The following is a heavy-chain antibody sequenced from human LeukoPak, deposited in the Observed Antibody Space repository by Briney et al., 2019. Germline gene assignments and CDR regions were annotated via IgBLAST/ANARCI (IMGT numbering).Heavy chain of an antibody. V-gene: IGHV3-23*01. CDR1: GFTFSSYA. J-gene: IGHJ4*02. CDR2: IGGSGGST. CDR3: EYIAVAGTFDY. Sequence: GGSLRLSCAASGFTFSSYAMSWVRQAPGKGLEWVSAIGGSGGSTYYADSVKGRFTISRDNSKNTLYLQMNSLRAEDTAVYYCEYIAVAGTFDYWGQGTLVTVSS. D-gene: IGHD6-19*01.